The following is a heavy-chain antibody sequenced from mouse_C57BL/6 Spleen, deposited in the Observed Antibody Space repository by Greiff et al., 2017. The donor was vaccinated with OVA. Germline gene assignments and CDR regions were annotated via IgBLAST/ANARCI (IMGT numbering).Heavy chain of an antibody. CDR1: GYTFTSYW. Sequence: QVQLQQPGAELVKPGASVKMSCKASGYTFTSYWITWVKQRPGQGLEWIGDIYPGSGSTNYNEKFKSKATLTVDTSSSTAYMQRSSLTSEDSAVYYCARDDSSGPSFACWGQGTLVTVSA. CDR2: IYPGSGST. V-gene: IGHV1-55*01. J-gene: IGHJ3*01. D-gene: IGHD3-2*02. CDR3: ARDDSSGPSFAC.